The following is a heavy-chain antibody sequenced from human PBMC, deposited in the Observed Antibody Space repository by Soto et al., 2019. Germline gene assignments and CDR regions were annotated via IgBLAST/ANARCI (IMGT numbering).Heavy chain of an antibody. CDR2: VYYTGTT. CDR1: VGSIRTSNYY. D-gene: IGHD2-21*02. CDR3: ASGPPIFMGTTIVQRNYYFDS. V-gene: IGHV4-39*01. J-gene: IGHJ4*02. Sequence: KSSETLSVTCTFSVGSIRTSNYYWVWIRQTPGRGLEWIGSVYYTGTTYYTPSLQGRVSMSADTSKNQFFLELKSVTAADTAVYYCASGPPIFMGTTIVQRNYYFDSWGQGTLVTVSS.